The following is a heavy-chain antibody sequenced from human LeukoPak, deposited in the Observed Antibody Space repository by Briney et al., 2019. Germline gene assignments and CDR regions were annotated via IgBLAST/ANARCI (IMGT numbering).Heavy chain of an antibody. Sequence: SETLSLTCTVSGGPISHYYWSWVRQPPGKGLEWIGYVFPGGTTNFKPSLRSRVTMSVDTSKKQFFLELSAVTAADTAVYYCARQGSDVLTGYALDYWGQGALVTVSS. CDR2: VFPGGTT. V-gene: IGHV4-4*09. CDR1: GGPISHYY. D-gene: IGHD3-9*01. CDR3: ARQGSDVLTGYALDY. J-gene: IGHJ4*02.